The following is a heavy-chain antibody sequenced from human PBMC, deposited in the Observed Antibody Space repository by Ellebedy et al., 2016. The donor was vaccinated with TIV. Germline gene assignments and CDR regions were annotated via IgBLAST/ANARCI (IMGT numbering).Heavy chain of an antibody. CDR2: ITESGGNT. CDR1: GLTFSSHA. V-gene: IGHV3-23*01. CDR3: AEDGHDGWSV. D-gene: IGHD6-19*01. J-gene: IGHJ4*02. Sequence: PGGSLRLSCAASGLTFSSHAMSWVRQAPGKGLEWVSSITESGGNTYYADSVKGRFTISRDNSKNTLFLQMNSLRAEDTAVYYCAEDGHDGWSVWGQGTLVTVSS.